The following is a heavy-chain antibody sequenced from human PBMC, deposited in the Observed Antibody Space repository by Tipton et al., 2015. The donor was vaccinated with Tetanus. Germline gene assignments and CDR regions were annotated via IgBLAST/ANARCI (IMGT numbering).Heavy chain of an antibody. D-gene: IGHD6-13*01. J-gene: IGHJ6*02. CDR3: ARDLIKTIAAAGYYYYYGMDV. CDR2: INPSGGST. Sequence: QVQLVQSGAEVKKPGAPVKVSCKASGYTFTGYYMHRVRQAPGQGLEWMGIINPSGGSTSYAQKFQGRVTMTRDTSTSTVYMELSSLRSEDAAVYYCARDLIKTIAAAGYYYYYGMDVWGQGTTVTVSS. CDR1: GYTFTGYY. V-gene: IGHV1-46*01.